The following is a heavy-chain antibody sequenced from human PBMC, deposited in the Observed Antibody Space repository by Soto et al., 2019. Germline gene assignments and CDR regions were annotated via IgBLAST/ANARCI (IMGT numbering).Heavy chain of an antibody. V-gene: IGHV4-34*01. CDR3: ARDGKLRYFDWLLPDY. D-gene: IGHD3-9*01. J-gene: IGHJ4*02. CDR2: INHSGST. CDR1: GGSFSGYY. Sequence: SETLSLTCAVYGGSFSGYYWSWIRQPPGKGLEWIGEINHSGSTNYNPSLKSRVTISVDTSKNQFSLKLSSVTAEDTAVYYCARDGKLRYFDWLLPDYWGQGTLVTVSS.